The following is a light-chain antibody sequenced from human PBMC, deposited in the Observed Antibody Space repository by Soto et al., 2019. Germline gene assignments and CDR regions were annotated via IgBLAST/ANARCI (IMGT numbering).Light chain of an antibody. Sequence: QSVLTQPASVSGSPGQSITISCTGTSSDVGGYNYVSWYQQLPGKAPKLMIYDVSDRPSGVSNRFSGSKSGNTASLTISGLQAEDEADYYCSSCTSSSLYVFGTGTKVTVL. CDR3: SSCTSSSLYV. CDR2: DVS. V-gene: IGLV2-14*01. J-gene: IGLJ1*01. CDR1: SSDVGGYNY.